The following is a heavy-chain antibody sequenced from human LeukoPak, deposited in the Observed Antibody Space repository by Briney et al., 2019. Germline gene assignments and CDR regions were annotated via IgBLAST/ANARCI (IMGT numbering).Heavy chain of an antibody. Sequence: SSETLSLTCTVSGGSISSYYWSWIRQPPGKGLEWIGYIYYSGSTNYNPSLKSRVTISVDTSKNQFSLKLSSVTAADTAVYYCARGDLKYGLQYWGQGTLVTVSS. V-gene: IGHV4-59*01. D-gene: IGHD3-10*01. CDR1: GGSISSYY. CDR2: IYYSGST. CDR3: ARGDLKYGLQY. J-gene: IGHJ4*02.